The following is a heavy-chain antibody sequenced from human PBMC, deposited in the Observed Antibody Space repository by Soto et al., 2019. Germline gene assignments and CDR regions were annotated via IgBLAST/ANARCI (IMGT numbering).Heavy chain of an antibody. CDR3: ARPAGTTVFQYYYGMDV. V-gene: IGHV5-10-1*01. CDR1: GYSFTSYW. J-gene: IGHJ6*02. CDR2: IDPSDSYT. Sequence: ESLKISCKGSGYSFTSYWISWVRQMPGKGLEWMGRIDPSDSYTNYSPSFQGHVTISADKPISTAYLQWSSLKASDTAMYYCARPAGTTVFQYYYGMDVWGQGTTVNVSS. D-gene: IGHD1-7*01.